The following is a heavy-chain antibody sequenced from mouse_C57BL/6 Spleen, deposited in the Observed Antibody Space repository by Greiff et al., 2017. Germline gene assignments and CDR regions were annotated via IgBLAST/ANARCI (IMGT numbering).Heavy chain of an antibody. CDR2: INPSSGYT. D-gene: IGHD2-4*01. CDR3: ASQSYYDYDVDYAMDY. Sequence: QVQLQQSGAELAKPGASVKLSCKASGYTFTSYWMHWVKQRPGQGLEWIGYINPSSGYTKYNQKFKDKATLTADKSSSTAYMQLGSLTYEDTAVYYCASQSYYDYDVDYAMDYWGKGTSVTVSS. CDR1: GYTFTSYW. V-gene: IGHV1-7*01. J-gene: IGHJ4*01.